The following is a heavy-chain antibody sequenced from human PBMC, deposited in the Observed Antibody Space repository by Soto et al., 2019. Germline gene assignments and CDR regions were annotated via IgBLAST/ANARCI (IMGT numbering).Heavy chain of an antibody. CDR1: GGSISSGGYY. J-gene: IGHJ4*02. CDR2: IYYSGST. V-gene: IGHV4-31*03. D-gene: IGHD5-12*01. Sequence: QVQLQESGPGLVKPSQTLSLTCTVSGGSISSGGYYWSWIRQHPGKGLEWIGYIYYSGSTYYNPSLKSRVTISVDXXXXXXSLXLXXVTXXDTXVYYCAYGEVATSFDYWGQGTLVTVSS. CDR3: AYGEVATSFDY.